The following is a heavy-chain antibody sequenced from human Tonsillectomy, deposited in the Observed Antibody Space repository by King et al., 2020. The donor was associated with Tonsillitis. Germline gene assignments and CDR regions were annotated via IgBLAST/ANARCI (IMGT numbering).Heavy chain of an antibody. CDR2: ISSSSTTI. Sequence: DVQLVESGGGLVQPGGSLRLSCAGSGFTFSGYSLNWVRQAPGKGLEWISYISSSSTTIYYADAVKGRFTISRNSDKNSLYLQMNSLRVEDIATYYCVRSSDFWGGFYSGLDVWGKGTTVTVSS. CDR1: GFTFSGYS. V-gene: IGHV3-48*01. CDR3: VRSSDFWGGFYSGLDV. D-gene: IGHD3-3*01. J-gene: IGHJ6*04.